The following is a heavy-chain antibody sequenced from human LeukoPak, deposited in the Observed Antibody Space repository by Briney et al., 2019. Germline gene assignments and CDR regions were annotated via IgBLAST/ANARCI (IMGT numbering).Heavy chain of an antibody. J-gene: IGHJ4*02. D-gene: IGHD2-21*01. CDR2: IYYSGTT. Sequence: PSETLSLTCAVSGGSITSSSYYWGWIRQPPGRGPEWIGTIYYSGTTSYNPSLKSRVTISVDTSKNQFSLKLNSVSAADTAVYFCARLVRAFDYWGQGTLATVSS. CDR3: ARLVRAFDY. CDR1: GGSITSSSYY. V-gene: IGHV4-39*01.